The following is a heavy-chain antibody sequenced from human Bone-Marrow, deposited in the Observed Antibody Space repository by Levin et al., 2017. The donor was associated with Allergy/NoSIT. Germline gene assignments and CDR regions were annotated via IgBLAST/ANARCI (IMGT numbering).Heavy chain of an antibody. CDR1: GFTFSDYY. CDR2: ISSSSSYT. Sequence: LSLTCAASGFTFSDYYMSWIRQAPGKGLEWVSYISSSSSYTNYADSVKGRFTISRDNAKNSLYLQMNSLRAEDTAVYYCARDTGTFDPVDIVATNYYYGMDVWGQGTTVTVSS. D-gene: IGHD5-12*01. J-gene: IGHJ6*02. CDR3: ARDTGTFDPVDIVATNYYYGMDV. V-gene: IGHV3-11*05.